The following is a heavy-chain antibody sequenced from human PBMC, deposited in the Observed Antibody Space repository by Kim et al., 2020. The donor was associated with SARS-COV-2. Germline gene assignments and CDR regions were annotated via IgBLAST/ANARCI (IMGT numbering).Heavy chain of an antibody. CDR3: ARGRLGYCSGGSCYSTYYYGMDV. CDR1: GGSFSGYY. Sequence: SETLSLTCAVYGGSFSGYYWSWIRQPPGKGLEWIGEINHSGSTNYNPSLKSRVTISVDTSKNQFSLKLSSVTAADTAVYYCARGRLGYCSGGSCYSTYYYGMDVWGQGTTVTVSS. V-gene: IGHV4-34*01. CDR2: INHSGST. D-gene: IGHD2-15*01. J-gene: IGHJ6*02.